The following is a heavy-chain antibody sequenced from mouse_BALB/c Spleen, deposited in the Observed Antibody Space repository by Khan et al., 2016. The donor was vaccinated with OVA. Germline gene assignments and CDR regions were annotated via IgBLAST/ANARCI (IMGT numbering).Heavy chain of an antibody. CDR3: VRDGAYHRNDGWFAY. D-gene: IGHD2-14*01. CDR1: GYTFTSYT. Sequence: QMQLEESGAELARPGASVKMSCKASGYTFTSYTIHWIKLRPGQGLEWIGFINPSNGYTNYYQKFKDKATLTADQSSTTVYMQLSSLTSDDSAVYNCVRDGAYHRNDGWFAYWGQGTLVTVSA. V-gene: IGHV1-4*01. J-gene: IGHJ3*01. CDR2: INPSNGYT.